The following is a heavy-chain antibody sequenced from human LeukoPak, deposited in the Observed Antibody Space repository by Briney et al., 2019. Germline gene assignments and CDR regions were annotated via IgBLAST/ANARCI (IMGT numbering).Heavy chain of an antibody. CDR2: IYYSGST. D-gene: IGHD6-6*01. CDR3: VRQLETDY. J-gene: IGHJ4*02. CDR1: GGSISSSSYY. Sequence: SETLSLTCTVSGGSISSSSYYWGWIRQPPGKGLEWIGSIYYSGSTYYNPSLKSRVTISVDTSKNQFSLKLSSVTAADTAVYYCVRQLETDYWGQVTLVTVSS. V-gene: IGHV4-39*07.